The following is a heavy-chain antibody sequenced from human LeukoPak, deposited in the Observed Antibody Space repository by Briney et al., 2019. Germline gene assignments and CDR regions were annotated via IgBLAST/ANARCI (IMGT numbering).Heavy chain of an antibody. V-gene: IGHV3-21*06. CDR2: VSNSGDYI. CDR3: AKDWVVEMATITNLFDY. CDR1: GFMFSSYW. Sequence: GGSLRLSCAASGFMFSSYWMNWVRQAPGKGLEWVSSVSNSGDYIHYADSVKGRFTISRDNSKNSLYLQMNSLRAEDTAVYYCAKDWVVEMATITNLFDYWGQGTLVTVSS. D-gene: IGHD5-24*01. J-gene: IGHJ4*02.